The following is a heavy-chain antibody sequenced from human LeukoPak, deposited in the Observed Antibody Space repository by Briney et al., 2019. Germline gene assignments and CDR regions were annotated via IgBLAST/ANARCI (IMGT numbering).Heavy chain of an antibody. D-gene: IGHD5-12*01. V-gene: IGHV1-2*02. CDR3: ARPAWLYYYMDV. Sequence: ASVKVFCRASGYTFTSYCISWVRQAPGRGLEGMGWINPNSGGTNYAQKFQGRVTMTRDTSISTAYMELSRLRSDDTAVYYCARPAWLYYYMDVWGKGTTVTVSS. CDR1: GYTFTSYC. J-gene: IGHJ6*03. CDR2: INPNSGGT.